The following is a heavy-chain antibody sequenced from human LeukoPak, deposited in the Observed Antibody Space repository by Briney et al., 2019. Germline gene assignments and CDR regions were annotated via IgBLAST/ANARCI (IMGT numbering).Heavy chain of an antibody. CDR3: ASSGWYYAFDI. J-gene: IGHJ3*02. D-gene: IGHD6-19*01. CDR2: ISYDGSNK. CDR1: GFTFSSYG. Sequence: GRSLRLSCAASGFTFSSYGMHWVRQAPGKGLEWVAVISYDGSNKYYADSVKGRFTISRDNSKNTLYLQMNSLRAEDTAVYYCASSGWYYAFDIWGQGTMVTVSS. V-gene: IGHV3-30*03.